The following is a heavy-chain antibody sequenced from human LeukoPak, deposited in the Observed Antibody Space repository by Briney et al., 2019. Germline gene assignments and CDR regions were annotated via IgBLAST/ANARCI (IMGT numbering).Heavy chain of an antibody. CDR3: ATESSLSN. Sequence: GGSLRLSCAASGFTFSSYAMSWVRQAPGKGLEWVGDISYDGGYQSYAVSVRGRFTISRDNSKNTLYLQMNSLRAEDAAVYYCATESSLSNWGRGTLVTVSS. V-gene: IGHV3-30*03. CDR1: GFTFSSYA. J-gene: IGHJ4*02. CDR2: ISYDGGYQ.